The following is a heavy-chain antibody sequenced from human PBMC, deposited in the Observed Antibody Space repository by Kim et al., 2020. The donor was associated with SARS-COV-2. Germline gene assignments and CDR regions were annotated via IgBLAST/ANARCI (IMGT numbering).Heavy chain of an antibody. D-gene: IGHD2-21*01. Sequence: GGSLRLSCVASGFTFSTYEMKWVRQAPGKGLEWVSYISGSGGTTYYADSVKGRFTISRDNAGKALFLQMDSLRADDTAVYYCAREESGFVVRAYPAKRPKYYGMDVWGQGTTVIVSS. CDR1: GFTFSTYE. J-gene: IGHJ6*02. V-gene: IGHV3-48*03. CDR2: ISGSGGTT. CDR3: AREESGFVVRAYPAKRPKYYGMDV.